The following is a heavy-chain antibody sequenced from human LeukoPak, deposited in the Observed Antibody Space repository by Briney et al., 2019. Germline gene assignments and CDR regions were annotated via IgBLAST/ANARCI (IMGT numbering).Heavy chain of an antibody. V-gene: IGHV1-2*02. Sequence: VTSVKVSCKASGYTFTDYYMHWVRQAPGQGLEWMGWINPNSGGTNYAQKFQGRVTMTRDTSISTAYMELSRLRSDDTAVYYCARDYYDSSGYYTLGDYWGQGTLVTVSS. D-gene: IGHD3-22*01. CDR1: GYTFTDYY. J-gene: IGHJ4*02. CDR2: INPNSGGT. CDR3: ARDYYDSSGYYTLGDY.